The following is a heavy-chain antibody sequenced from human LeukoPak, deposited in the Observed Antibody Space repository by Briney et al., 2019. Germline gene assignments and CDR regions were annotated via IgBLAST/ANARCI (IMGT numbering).Heavy chain of an antibody. CDR2: ISNGNSYI. J-gene: IGHJ4*02. CDR3: AKVATSSHPFDF. Sequence: PGGSLRLSCAASGLTFSSYTMSWVRQAPGQGLEWVSSISNGNSYIYYADSVKGRFTISRDNAKSSLYLQMNSLRPEDTAVYYCAKVATSSHPFDFWGQGTLVTVSS. V-gene: IGHV3-21*01. CDR1: GLTFSSYT.